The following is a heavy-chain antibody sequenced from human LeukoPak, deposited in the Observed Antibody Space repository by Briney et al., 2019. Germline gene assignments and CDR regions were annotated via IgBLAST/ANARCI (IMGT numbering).Heavy chain of an antibody. CDR1: GYTFTGYY. V-gene: IGHV1-2*02. D-gene: IGHD5-18*01. J-gene: IGHJ4*02. Sequence: ASVKVSCKASGYTFTGYYIHWVRQAPGQGLEWMGWINPNSGGTNYAQKFQGRVTMTRDTSISTAYMELSRLRSDDTAVYYCAKDPRDHSYGWSWRYLDYWGQGTLVTVSS. CDR2: INPNSGGT. CDR3: AKDPRDHSYGWSWRYLDY.